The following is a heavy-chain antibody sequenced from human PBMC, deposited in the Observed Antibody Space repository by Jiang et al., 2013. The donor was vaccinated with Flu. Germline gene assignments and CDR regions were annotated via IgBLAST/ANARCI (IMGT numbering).Heavy chain of an antibody. V-gene: IGHV2-5*02. CDR1: GFSLSTSGVG. J-gene: IGHJ5*02. D-gene: IGHD2-21*01. CDR2: IYWDDDK. Sequence: PTQTLTLTCTFSGFSLSTSGVGXGWIRQPPGKALEWLALIYWDDDKRYSPSLKSRLTITKDTSKNQVVLRMTNMDPVDTATYYCAHRIDWFDTWGQGTLVTVSS. CDR3: AHRIDWFDT.